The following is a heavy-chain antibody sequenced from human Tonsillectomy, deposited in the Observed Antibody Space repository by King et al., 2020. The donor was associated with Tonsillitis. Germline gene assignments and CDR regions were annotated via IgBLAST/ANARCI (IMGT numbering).Heavy chain of an antibody. CDR2: ISPYNGNT. V-gene: IGHV1-18*04. J-gene: IGHJ4*02. Sequence: QLVQSGAEVKKPGASVKVSCKASGYTFTNYVITWVRQAPGQGLEWMGWISPYNGNTNYAQKFQGRVTMTTDTSTSTAYMDLKSLGSDDTAVYYCARDQRNYYDSSGYPVDYWGQGTLVTVSS. D-gene: IGHD3-22*01. CDR3: ARDQRNYYDSSGYPVDY. CDR1: GYTFTNYV.